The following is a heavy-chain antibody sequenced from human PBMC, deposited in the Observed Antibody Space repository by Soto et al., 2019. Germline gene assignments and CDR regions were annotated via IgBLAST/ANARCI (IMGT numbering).Heavy chain of an antibody. CDR3: AKAAGSDYYPVDY. J-gene: IGHJ4*02. V-gene: IGHV3-21*05. Sequence: GGSLRLSCSASGFSISNFGMFWVRQAPGRGLEWISFISRSHSDIYYADSVKGRFTISRDNAKNSMFLQMNSLRDEDRAVYYCAKAAGSDYYPVDYWGQGTLVTVSS. D-gene: IGHD3-22*01. CDR2: ISRSHSDI. CDR1: GFSISNFG.